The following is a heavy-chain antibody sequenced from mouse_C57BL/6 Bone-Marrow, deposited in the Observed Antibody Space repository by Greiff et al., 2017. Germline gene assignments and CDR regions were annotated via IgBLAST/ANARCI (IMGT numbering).Heavy chain of an antibody. Sequence: EVQLQESGPGLVKPSQSLSLTCSVTGYSITSGYYWNWIRQFPGNKLEWMGYISYDGSNNYNPSLKNRISITRDTSKNQFFLKLNSVTTEYTATDYCARVGSNYWGQGTTLTVSS. CDR1: GYSITSGYY. D-gene: IGHD1-1*01. CDR3: ARVGSNY. J-gene: IGHJ2*01. CDR2: ISYDGSN. V-gene: IGHV3-6*01.